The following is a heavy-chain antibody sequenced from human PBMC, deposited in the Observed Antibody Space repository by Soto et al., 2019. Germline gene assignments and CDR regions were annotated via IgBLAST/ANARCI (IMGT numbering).Heavy chain of an antibody. CDR3: ARMYSSGSGWFHP. Sequence: TLSLTCFVSGYSITAGGYYWSWIRHHPGKGLEWIGSFYSSGSIIYNPSLRSRVSISGDTSSNQFSMSLTSVTAADTARYYCARMYSSGSGWFHPWGQGTLVTVSS. J-gene: IGHJ5*02. V-gene: IGHV4-31*03. D-gene: IGHD6-19*01. CDR2: FYSSGSI. CDR1: GYSITAGGYY.